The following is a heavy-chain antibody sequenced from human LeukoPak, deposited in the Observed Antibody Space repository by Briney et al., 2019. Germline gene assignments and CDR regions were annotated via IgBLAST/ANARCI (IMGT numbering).Heavy chain of an antibody. Sequence: SETLSLTCTVSGGSISSSSYYWGWIRQPPGKGLEWIGSIYYSGSTYYNPSFKSRVTISVDASKNQFSLKLSSVTAADTAVYYCARRRLDNWNDVFDYWGQGTLVTVSS. D-gene: IGHD1-20*01. V-gene: IGHV4-39*01. J-gene: IGHJ4*02. CDR1: GGSISSSSYY. CDR3: ARRRLDNWNDVFDY. CDR2: IYYSGST.